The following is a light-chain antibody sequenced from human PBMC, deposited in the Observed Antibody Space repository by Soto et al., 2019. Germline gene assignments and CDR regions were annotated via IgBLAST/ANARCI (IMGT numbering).Light chain of an antibody. CDR2: GAS. CDR1: QTVNSNF. J-gene: IGKJ1*01. V-gene: IGKV3-20*01. Sequence: EIVLTQSPGTLSLSPGDRATLSCRASQTVNSNFLSWYQQKPGQAPRLLVYGASSRATGIPDRFSGSGSGTEFTLTISSLQYEDFAVYYCQQYDNWPPWTFGQGTKVDIK. CDR3: QQYDNWPPWT.